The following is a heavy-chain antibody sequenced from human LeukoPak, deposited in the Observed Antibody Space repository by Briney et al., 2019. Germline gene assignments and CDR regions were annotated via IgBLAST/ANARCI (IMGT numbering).Heavy chain of an antibody. V-gene: IGHV3-15*01. D-gene: IGHD5-24*01. J-gene: IGHJ6*02. CDR1: GITLINAW. CDR3: TTRDGYNLQVYYYGMDV. CDR2: IRRKTDGGTT. Sequence: GGSLRLSCAASGITLINAWMTWVRQVPGKGLEWVGRIRRKTDGGTTDYAAPVKGRFTIARDESKNTLYLQMNSLKTEDTGVYYCTTRDGYNLQVYYYGMDVWGQGTTVTVSS.